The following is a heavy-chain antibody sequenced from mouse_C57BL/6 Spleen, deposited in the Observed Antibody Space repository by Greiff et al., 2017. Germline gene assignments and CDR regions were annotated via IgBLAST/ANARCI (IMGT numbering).Heavy chain of an antibody. Sequence: QVQLQQPGAELVKPGASVKLPCKASGYTFTSYWMQWVKQRPGQGLEWIGEIDPSDSYTNYNQKFKGKATLTVDTSSSTAYMQLSSLTSEDSAVYYCALDSSGYRLYYFDYWGQGTTLTVSS. V-gene: IGHV1-50*01. D-gene: IGHD3-2*02. CDR1: GYTFTSYW. CDR3: ALDSSGYRLYYFDY. J-gene: IGHJ2*01. CDR2: IDPSDSYT.